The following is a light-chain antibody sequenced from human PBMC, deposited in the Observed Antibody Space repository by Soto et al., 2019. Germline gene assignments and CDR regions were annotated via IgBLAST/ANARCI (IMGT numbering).Light chain of an antibody. CDR2: LGS. Sequence: IVMTQSPLSLPVTPGEPASISCRSSQSLLHSDGKNYLEWYVQKPGQSPQLLIFLGSNRASGVTDKFSGSGSGTDFTLKISRVEAEDVGVYYCMQALQTPLTFGGGTKVDI. V-gene: IGKV2-28*01. CDR1: QSLLHSDGKNY. CDR3: MQALQTPLT. J-gene: IGKJ4*01.